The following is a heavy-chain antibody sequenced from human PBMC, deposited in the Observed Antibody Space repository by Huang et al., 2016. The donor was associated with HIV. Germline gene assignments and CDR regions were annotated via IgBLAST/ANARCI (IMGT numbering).Heavy chain of an antibody. CDR2: VHHVGSA. Sequence: QVRLEQWGPNLLKPSDTLSLKCAVYGGSFSDYFWTWTRQSPVKGLDGIGEVHHVGSATHNPARRVRVSMSVDSSKNQFYLNLTSVTAADTAVYFCARPKMTATPSDSSWSYFDFWGRGTPVTVSS. CDR3: ARPKMTATPSDSSWSYFDF. D-gene: IGHD3-10*01. V-gene: IGHV4-34*01. J-gene: IGHJ4*02. CDR1: GGSFSDYF.